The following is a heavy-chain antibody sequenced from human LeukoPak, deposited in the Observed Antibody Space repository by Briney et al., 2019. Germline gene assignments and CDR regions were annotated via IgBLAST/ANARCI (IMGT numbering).Heavy chain of an antibody. Sequence: PSETLSLTCTVSGGSISSYYWSWIRQPPGKGLEWIGYIYYSGSTNYNPSLKSRVTISVDTSKNQFSLKLSSVTAADTAVYYCARSDSGSYYSPPYYYYGMDVWGNGTTVTVSS. V-gene: IGHV4-59*01. CDR1: GGSISSYY. D-gene: IGHD3-10*01. CDR2: IYYSGST. J-gene: IGHJ6*04. CDR3: ARSDSGSYYSPPYYYYGMDV.